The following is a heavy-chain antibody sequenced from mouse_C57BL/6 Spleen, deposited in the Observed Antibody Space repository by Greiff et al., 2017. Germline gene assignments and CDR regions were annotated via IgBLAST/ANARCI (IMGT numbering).Heavy chain of an antibody. CDR2: IDPANGNT. D-gene: IGHD1-1*01. Sequence: VHVKQSVAELVRPGASVKLSCTASGFNIKNTYMHWVKQRPEQGLEWIGRIDPANGNTKYAPKFQGKATITADTSSNTAYLQLSSLTSEDTAIYYSALEGDYYGSSYAMHYWRQRTSGTVSS. CDR3: ALEGDYYGSSYAMHY. CDR1: GFNIKNTY. J-gene: IGHJ4*01. V-gene: IGHV14-3*01.